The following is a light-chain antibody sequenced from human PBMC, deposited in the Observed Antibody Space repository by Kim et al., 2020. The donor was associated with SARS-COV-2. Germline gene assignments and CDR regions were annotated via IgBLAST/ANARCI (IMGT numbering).Light chain of an antibody. CDR3: AAWDDSLSGPL. CDR2: RNN. V-gene: IGLV1-47*01. CDR1: SSNIGSNY. Sequence: GQRVTISGSGSSSNIGSNYVYWYQRLPGTAPKLLIYRNNQRPSGVPDRFSGSKSGTSASLAISGLRSEDEADYYCAAWDDSLSGPLFGGGTQLTVL. J-gene: IGLJ2*01.